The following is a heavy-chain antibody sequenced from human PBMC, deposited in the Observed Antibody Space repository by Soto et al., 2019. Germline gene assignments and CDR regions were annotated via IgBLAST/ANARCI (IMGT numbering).Heavy chain of an antibody. CDR2: IWYDGSNK. CDR1: GFTFSSYG. V-gene: IGHV3-33*01. D-gene: IGHD3-10*01. J-gene: IGHJ5*02. CDR3: ARDRGSGSTRDWFDP. Sequence: QVQLVESGGGVVQPGRSLRLSCAASGFTFSSYGMHWVRQAPGKGLEWVAVIWYDGSNKYYADSVKGRFTISRDNSKTTLYLQMNSLRAEDTAVYYCARDRGSGSTRDWFDPWGQGTLVTVSS.